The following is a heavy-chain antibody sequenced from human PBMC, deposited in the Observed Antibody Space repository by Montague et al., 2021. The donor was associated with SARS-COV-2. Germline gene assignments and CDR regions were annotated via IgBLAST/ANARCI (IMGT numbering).Heavy chain of an antibody. CDR1: GGSISSYY. CDR2: IYYGGST. D-gene: IGHD6-19*01. V-gene: IGHV4-59*01. CDR3: ARGSGWMGNAFDI. Sequence: SETLSPTCTASGGSISSYYWSWIRQPAGKGLEWIGYIYYGGSTNXNPSCKSRVTISVDTSKNQFSLKLSSVTAADTAVYYCARGSGWMGNAFDIWGQGTMVTVSS. J-gene: IGHJ3*02.